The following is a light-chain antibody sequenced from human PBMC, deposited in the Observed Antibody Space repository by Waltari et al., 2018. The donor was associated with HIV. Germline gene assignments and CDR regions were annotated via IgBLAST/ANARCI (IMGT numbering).Light chain of an antibody. J-gene: IGLJ2*01. V-gene: IGLV1-47*01. CDR1: SSNIGSNY. CDR2: RNN. CDR3: AAWGNSLSLL. Sequence: QSVLTQPPSASGTPWQRVTISCSGSSSNIGSNYVYWYQQLPGTAPKLLLYRNNQRPSGVPDRFSGSKSGISASLAISGLRSEDEADYYCAAWGNSLSLLFGGGTKLTVL.